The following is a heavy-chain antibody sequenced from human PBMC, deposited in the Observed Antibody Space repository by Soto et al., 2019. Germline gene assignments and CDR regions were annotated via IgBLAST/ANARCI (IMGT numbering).Heavy chain of an antibody. V-gene: IGHV3-7*05. D-gene: IGHD6-19*01. J-gene: IGHJ4*02. Sequence: EVQLVESGGGLVQPGGSLRLSCAASGFSFSSYCMNWVRQAPGRGLEWVANIKQDGNEKYYVDSVKGRFTISRDNAKNSLYLQMNSLTAEDTAVYFGARDPARDSNGCYYLDFWGQGTLVTVSS. CDR2: IKQDGNEK. CDR3: ARDPARDSNGCYYLDF. CDR1: GFSFSSYC.